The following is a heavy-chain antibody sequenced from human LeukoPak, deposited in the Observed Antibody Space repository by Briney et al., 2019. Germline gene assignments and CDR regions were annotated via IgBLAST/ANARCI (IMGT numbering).Heavy chain of an antibody. V-gene: IGHV4-4*07. D-gene: IGHD2-21*02. Sequence: SETLSLTCTVSGGSISDYFWSWIRQPAGKGLEWIGRIYTSGSTDYNPSLKSRVTMSVDTSNNRFSLKLSSVTAADTAMYYCARDVALSYCGGDCLPEYWGRGTLVTVSP. CDR3: ARDVALSYCGGDCLPEY. J-gene: IGHJ4*02. CDR1: GGSISDYF. CDR2: IYTSGST.